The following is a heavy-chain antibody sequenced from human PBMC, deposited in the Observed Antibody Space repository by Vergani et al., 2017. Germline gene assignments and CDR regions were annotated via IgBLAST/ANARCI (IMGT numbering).Heavy chain of an antibody. CDR3: ARGPQHRSGYPRTYNWFDP. CDR1: GGTFSSYA. Sequence: QVQLVQSGAEVKKPGSSVKVSCKASGGTFSSYAISWVRQAPGQGLEWMGGIIPIFGTANYEQKFQGRVTITADESTSTAYMELSSLKSEDTAVYYCARGPQHRSGYPRTYNWFDPWDQGTLVTVSS. V-gene: IGHV1-69*01. D-gene: IGHD3-22*01. CDR2: IIPIFGTA. J-gene: IGHJ5*02.